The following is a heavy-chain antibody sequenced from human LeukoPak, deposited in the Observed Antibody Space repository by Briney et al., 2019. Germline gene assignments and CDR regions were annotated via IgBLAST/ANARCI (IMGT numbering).Heavy chain of an antibody. D-gene: IGHD5-24*01. V-gene: IGHV1-2*02. Sequence: ASVKVSCKASGYTFTDYYIHWVRQAPGQGLEWMGWVNPHSGGTNFAQRFRGRVTMTRDTSITTAYMELSRLESDDTAMYYCARVRRWLQAFDPGGQGTLVTVSS. J-gene: IGHJ5*02. CDR2: VNPHSGGT. CDR3: ARVRRWLQAFDP. CDR1: GYTFTDYY.